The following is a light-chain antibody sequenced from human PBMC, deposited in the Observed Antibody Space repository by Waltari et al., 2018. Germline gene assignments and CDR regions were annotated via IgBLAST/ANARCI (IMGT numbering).Light chain of an antibody. CDR1: QDISHF. V-gene: IGKV1-16*01. Sequence: DIQMTQSPPSLSASVGDRVTITCRASQDISHFLAWFQQKPGKAPKSLIYGASDLQSGVPSRFSGSGSGTEFTLTISSLQPDDFATYYCQQYDNYPYTFGQGTKLEIK. J-gene: IGKJ2*01. CDR3: QQYDNYPYT. CDR2: GAS.